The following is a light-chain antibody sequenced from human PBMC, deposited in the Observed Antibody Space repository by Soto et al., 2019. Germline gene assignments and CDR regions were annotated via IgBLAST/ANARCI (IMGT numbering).Light chain of an antibody. CDR1: SSNIGVGYT. J-gene: IGLJ1*01. CDR2: GNS. V-gene: IGLV1-40*01. Sequence: QSVLTQPPSVSGAPGQRVTISCSGSSSNIGVGYTVHWYQQLPGTAPKLLINGNSNRPSGVPDRFSGSKSGTSASLAITGLQTEDEADYYCQFYDSSMSGLVFGTGTKLTVL. CDR3: QFYDSSMSGLV.